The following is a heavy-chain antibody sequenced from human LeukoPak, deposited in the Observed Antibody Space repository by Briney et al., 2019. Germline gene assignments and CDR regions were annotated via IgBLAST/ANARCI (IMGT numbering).Heavy chain of an antibody. CDR3: ARDADYDSGGNDAFDI. CDR2: IYYTGST. J-gene: IGHJ3*02. D-gene: IGHD3-22*01. CDR1: GGSINNYY. Sequence: SETLSLTCTVSGGSINNYYWSWVRQTPGKGLECIGYIYYTGSTNYNPSLRSRVTMSVDTSTNQFSLKLSSVTAADTAVYYCARDADYDSGGNDAFDIWGQGTMVTVSS. V-gene: IGHV4-59*12.